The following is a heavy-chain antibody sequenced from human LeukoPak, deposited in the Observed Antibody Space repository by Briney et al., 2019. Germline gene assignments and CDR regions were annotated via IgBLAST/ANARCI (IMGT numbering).Heavy chain of an antibody. CDR1: GFTFSSYS. CDR2: ISSSSSYI. CDR3: AGERSMIPPGRFDP. D-gene: IGHD3-22*01. Sequence: GGSLRLSCAASGFTFSSYSMNWVRQAPGKGLEWVSSISSSSSYIYYADSVKGRFTISRDNAKNSLYLQMNSLRAEDTAVYYCAGERSMIPPGRFDPWGQGTLVTVSS. J-gene: IGHJ5*02. V-gene: IGHV3-21*01.